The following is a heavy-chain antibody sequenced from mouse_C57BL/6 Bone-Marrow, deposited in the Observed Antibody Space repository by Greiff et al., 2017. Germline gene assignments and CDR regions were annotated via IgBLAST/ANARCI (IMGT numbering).Heavy chain of an antibody. D-gene: IGHD2-4*01. V-gene: IGHV1-64*01. J-gene: IGHJ3*01. CDR3: ARLYYDYYGCAY. CDR2: IHPNSGST. CDR1: GYTFTSYW. Sequence: QVQLQQPGAELVKPGASVKLSCKASGYTFTSYWMHWVKQRPGQGLEWIGMIHPNSGSTNYNEKFKSKATLTVNKSSSTAYMQLSSLTSEDSAVYYCARLYYDYYGCAYWGQGTLVTVSA.